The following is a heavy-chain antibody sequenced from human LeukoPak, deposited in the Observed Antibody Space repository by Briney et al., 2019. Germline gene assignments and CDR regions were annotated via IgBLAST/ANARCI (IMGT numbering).Heavy chain of an antibody. CDR3: AKEGLGAAAGTFDY. D-gene: IGHD6-13*01. CDR2: ISGSGDST. CDR1: GFTFSIYV. Sequence: GGSLRLSCAPSGFTFSIYVMSGVRQPPGRGLACVSAISGSGDSTDYADPVKGRFTVSRDNSKNTLSLQMNSLRADDTAVYYCAKEGLGAAAGTFDYWGQGTLVTVSS. V-gene: IGHV3-23*01. J-gene: IGHJ4*02.